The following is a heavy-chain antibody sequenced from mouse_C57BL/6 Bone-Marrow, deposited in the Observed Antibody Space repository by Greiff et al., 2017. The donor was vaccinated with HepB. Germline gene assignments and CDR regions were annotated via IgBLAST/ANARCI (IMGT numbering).Heavy chain of an antibody. CDR2: IYPGSGST. Sequence: VQLQQPGAELVKPGASVKMSCKASGYTFTSYWITWVKQRPGQGLEWIGDIYPGSGSTNYNEKFKSKATLTVDTSSSTAYMQLSSLTSEDSAVYYCARRRGITTVVARRWYFDVWGTGTTVTVSS. D-gene: IGHD1-1*01. V-gene: IGHV1-55*01. CDR1: GYTFTSYW. CDR3: ARRRGITTVVARRWYFDV. J-gene: IGHJ1*03.